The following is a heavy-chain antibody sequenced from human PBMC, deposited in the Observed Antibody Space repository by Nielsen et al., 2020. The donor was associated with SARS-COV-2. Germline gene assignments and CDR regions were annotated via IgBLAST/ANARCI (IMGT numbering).Heavy chain of an antibody. CDR2: ISGNTFNT. D-gene: IGHD5-18*01. CDR1: GFTFSSYA. Sequence: GESLKISCAASGFTFSSYAMTWVRQAPGKGLEWVSSISGNTFNTYYADSVKGRFTISRDNSKNTLYLQMNILRAEDTAVYYCAKRGERDTAMGNWYFDLWGRGTLVTVSS. CDR3: AKRGERDTAMGNWYFDL. J-gene: IGHJ2*01. V-gene: IGHV3-23*01.